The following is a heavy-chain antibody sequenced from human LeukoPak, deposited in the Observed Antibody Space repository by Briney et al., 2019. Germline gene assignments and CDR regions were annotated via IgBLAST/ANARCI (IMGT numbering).Heavy chain of an antibody. CDR1: GFTFDDYA. CDR3: AKAYSSSSPPDY. Sequence: GRSLRLSCAASGFTFDDYAMHWVRQAPGKGLEWVSGISWNSGSIGYADSVKGRFTISRDNAKNSLYLQMNSLRAEDTALYYCAKAYSSSSPPDYSGQGTLVAVSS. V-gene: IGHV3-9*01. CDR2: ISWNSGSI. D-gene: IGHD6-6*01. J-gene: IGHJ4*02.